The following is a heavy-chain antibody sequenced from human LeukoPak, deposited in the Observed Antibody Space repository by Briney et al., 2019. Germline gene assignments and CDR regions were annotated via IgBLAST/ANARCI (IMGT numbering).Heavy chain of an antibody. CDR1: GFTFDAYW. CDR3: ARDPLTQNDY. D-gene: IGHD1-14*01. J-gene: IGHJ4*02. Sequence: GGSLRLSCAASGFTFDAYWMSWVRQAPGKGLEWVANIKQDGSEKYYVDSVKGRFTIYRDNAKNSLYLQMNSLRADDTAVYYCARDPLTQNDYWGQGTLVAVSS. V-gene: IGHV3-7*01. CDR2: IKQDGSEK.